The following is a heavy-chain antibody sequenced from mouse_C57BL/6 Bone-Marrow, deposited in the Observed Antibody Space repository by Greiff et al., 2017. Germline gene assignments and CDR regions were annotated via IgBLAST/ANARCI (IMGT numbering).Heavy chain of an antibody. CDR2: IDPSDSYT. V-gene: IGHV1-69*01. D-gene: IGHD2-4*01. J-gene: IGHJ1*03. Sequence: QVQLQQSGAELVMPGASVKLSCKASGYTFTSYWMHWVKQRPGQGLEWIGEIDPSDSYTNYNQKFKGKSTLTVDKSSSTAYMQLSSLTSEDSAVYDCARGAYDYELWYFDVWGTGTTVTVSS. CDR3: ARGAYDYELWYFDV. CDR1: GYTFTSYW.